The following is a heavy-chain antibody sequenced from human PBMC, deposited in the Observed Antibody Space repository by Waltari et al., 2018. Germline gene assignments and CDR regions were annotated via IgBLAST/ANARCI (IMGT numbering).Heavy chain of an antibody. CDR3: ARSKWELNNWFDP. CDR2: IYSGGST. Sequence: EVQLVESGGGLIQPGGSLRLSCAASGFTVSSNYMSWLRQAPGKGLEWVSVIYSGGSTYYADSVKGRFTISRDNSKNTLYLQMNSLRAEDTAVYYCARSKWELNNWFDPGAREPWSPSPQ. D-gene: IGHD1-26*01. CDR1: GFTVSSNY. J-gene: IGHJ5*02. V-gene: IGHV3-53*01.